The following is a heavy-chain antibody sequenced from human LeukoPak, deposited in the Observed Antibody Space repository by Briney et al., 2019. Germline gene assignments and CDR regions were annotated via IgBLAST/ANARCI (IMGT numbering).Heavy chain of an antibody. D-gene: IGHD3-22*01. CDR3: ARVVYDSSGPGPFDY. V-gene: IGHV3-74*01. Sequence: GGSLRLSCAASGFTFSSYWMHWVRQAPGKGLVWVSRINSDGSSTSYADSVKGRFTISRDNARNTLYLQMNSLRAEDTAVYYCARVVYDSSGPGPFDYWGQGTLVTVSS. CDR2: INSDGSST. CDR1: GFTFSSYW. J-gene: IGHJ4*02.